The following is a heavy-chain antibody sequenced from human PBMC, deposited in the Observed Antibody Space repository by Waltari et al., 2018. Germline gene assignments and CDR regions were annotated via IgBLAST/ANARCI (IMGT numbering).Heavy chain of an antibody. Sequence: QVQLQQWGAGLLKPSETLSLTCAVYGGSFSGYYWSWIRQPPGRGLEWIGEITHSGSINYNPSLKSRVTISVDTSKNQFSLKLSSVTAADTAVYYCAREPPYYYGPGLTRGFDYWGQGTLVTVSS. J-gene: IGHJ4*02. CDR1: GGSFSGYY. D-gene: IGHD3-10*01. V-gene: IGHV4-34*01. CDR3: AREPPYYYGPGLTRGFDY. CDR2: ITHSGSI.